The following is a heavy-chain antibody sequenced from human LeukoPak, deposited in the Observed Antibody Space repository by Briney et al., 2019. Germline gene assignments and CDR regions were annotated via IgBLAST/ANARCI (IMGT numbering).Heavy chain of an antibody. CDR3: ARDGDDYYDSSGVVDY. J-gene: IGHJ4*02. CDR1: GYTFTSYG. CDR2: ISAYNGNT. V-gene: IGHV1-18*01. D-gene: IGHD3-22*01. Sequence: ASVKVSCKASGYTFTSYGISWVRQAPGQGLEWMGWISAYNGNTNYAQKLQGRVTMTTDTSTSTAYMELRSLRSDDTAVYCCARDGDDYYDSSGVVDYWGQGTLVTVSS.